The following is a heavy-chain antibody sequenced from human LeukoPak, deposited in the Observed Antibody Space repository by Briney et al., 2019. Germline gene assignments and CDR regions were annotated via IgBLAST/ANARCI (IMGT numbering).Heavy chain of an antibody. CDR2: ISGSGAST. J-gene: IGHJ4*02. CDR1: GFTFSNHA. Sequence: PGGSLRLSCAASGFTFSNHATNWVRQAPGKGLEWVSSISGSGASTYYADSVKGRFTISRDSSKNTLYLQMSSLRAEDTAIYYCAKERNGKSVTGLFDYWGQGTLVTVSS. V-gene: IGHV3-23*01. D-gene: IGHD6-19*01. CDR3: AKERNGKSVTGLFDY.